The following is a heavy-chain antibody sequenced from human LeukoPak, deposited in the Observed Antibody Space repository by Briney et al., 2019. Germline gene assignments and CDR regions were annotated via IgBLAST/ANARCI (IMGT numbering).Heavy chain of an antibody. CDR1: GFTFSSHN. Sequence: SGGSLRLSCAASGFTFSSHNMNWVRQAPMKGLEWVSSIATDGSYIYYADSVQGRFTISRDNAKNSLYLQMHSLTAEDTAVYYCARKMKTGDRVYTFDIWGQGTMVTVSS. CDR2: IATDGSYI. V-gene: IGHV3-21*01. D-gene: IGHD1-1*01. CDR3: ARKMKTGDRVYTFDI. J-gene: IGHJ3*02.